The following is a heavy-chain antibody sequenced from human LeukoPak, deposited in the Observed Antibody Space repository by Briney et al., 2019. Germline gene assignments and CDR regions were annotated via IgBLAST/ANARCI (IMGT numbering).Heavy chain of an antibody. Sequence: GGSLRLSCAASGFTLSSNYVSWVRQAPGGGLEGGSVIYSGGSTYYADSVKGRFTISRDNSKNTLYLQMNSLRAEDTAVYYCARDRYDYVWGSITDYWGQGTLVTVSS. D-gene: IGHD3-16*01. J-gene: IGHJ4*02. CDR3: ARDRYDYVWGSITDY. V-gene: IGHV3-53*01. CDR1: GFTLSSNY. CDR2: IYSGGST.